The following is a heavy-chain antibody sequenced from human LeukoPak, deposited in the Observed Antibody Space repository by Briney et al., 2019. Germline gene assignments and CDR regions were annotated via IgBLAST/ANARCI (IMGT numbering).Heavy chain of an antibody. D-gene: IGHD2-21*01. CDR2: ISSSSTTI. Sequence: GGSLRLSCTASGFTFSSYAMNWVRQAPGKGLEWVSYISSSSTTIFYADSVKGRFTISRDNAKNSLFLQMNGLRDEDTALYYCARERVIAAAGDGFDSWGQGTLVTVSS. CDR1: GFTFSSYA. J-gene: IGHJ4*02. V-gene: IGHV3-48*02. CDR3: ARERVIAAAGDGFDS.